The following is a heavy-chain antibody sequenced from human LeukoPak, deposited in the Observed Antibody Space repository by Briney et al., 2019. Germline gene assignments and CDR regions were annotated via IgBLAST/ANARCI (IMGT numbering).Heavy chain of an antibody. D-gene: IGHD3-10*01. J-gene: IGHJ4*02. V-gene: IGHV3-7*01. CDR2: IKEDGSEK. CDR1: GFSFSSYW. CDR3: GRDRLAYGSGSYYY. Sequence: GGSLRLSCAASGFSFSSYWMSWVRQAPGKGLEWVANIKEDGSEKYYVDSVKGRFTISRDNAKNSLYLQMNSLGAEDTAVYYCGRDRLAYGSGSYYYWGQGTLVTVSS.